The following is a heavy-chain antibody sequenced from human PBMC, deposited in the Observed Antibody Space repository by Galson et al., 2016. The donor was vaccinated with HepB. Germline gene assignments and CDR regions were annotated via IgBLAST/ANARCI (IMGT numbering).Heavy chain of an antibody. CDR3: AKDSVARAYCNGDCY. D-gene: IGHD2-21*02. J-gene: IGHJ4*02. Sequence: SLRLSCAASGFTFSNYAMNWVRQTPGKGLEWVSTISDSGMTTHYADSVLGRFTTSRDNSKNTLYLQMYSLTAEDTAIYYCAKDSVARAYCNGDCYWDQGTLVTVSS. CDR2: ISDSGMTT. CDR1: GFTFSNYA. V-gene: IGHV3-23*01.